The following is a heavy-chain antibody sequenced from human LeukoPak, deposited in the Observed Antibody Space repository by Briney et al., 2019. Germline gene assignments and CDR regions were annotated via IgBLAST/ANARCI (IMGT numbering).Heavy chain of an antibody. CDR1: GGSISSYY. CDR3: ARLRFTDYYYYGMDV. V-gene: IGHV4-59*08. J-gene: IGHJ6*02. D-gene: IGHD3-10*01. Sequence: SETLSLTCTVSGGSISSYYWSWIRQPPGKGLEWIGYIYYSGSTNYNPSLKSRVTISVDTSKNQFSLKLTSVPAADTAVYYCARLRFTDYYYYGMDVWGQGTTVTVSS. CDR2: IYYSGST.